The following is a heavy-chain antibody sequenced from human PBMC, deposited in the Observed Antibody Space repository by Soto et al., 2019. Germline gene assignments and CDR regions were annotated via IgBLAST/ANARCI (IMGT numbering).Heavy chain of an antibody. D-gene: IGHD6-13*01. J-gene: IGHJ4*02. CDR1: GFTFSSYA. V-gene: IGHV3-23*01. CDR2: ISGSGGST. CDR3: ANIFPLSIAAARVDY. Sequence: EVQLLESGGGLVQPGGSLRLSCAASGFTFSSYAMSWVRQAPGQGLEWVSAISGSGGSTYYADSVKGRFTISRDNPKNTLYLQMNRLRAEDTAVYYWANIFPLSIAAARVDYWGQGTLVTVSS.